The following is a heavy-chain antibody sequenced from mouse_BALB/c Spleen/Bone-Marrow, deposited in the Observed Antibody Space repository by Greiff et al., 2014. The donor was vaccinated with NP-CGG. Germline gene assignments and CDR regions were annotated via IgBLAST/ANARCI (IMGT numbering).Heavy chain of an antibody. V-gene: IGHV1-37*01. Sequence: VQLKQSGPDLVKPGASVKLSCKASGYSFTGYFLNWVRQSHGESLEWIGRINPFNGDTFYNQKFKGKATLTVDKSSTTAHMELLSLTSEDSAVYYCGRWGDGYYYAMDYWGQGTSVTVSS. CDR1: GYSFTGYF. D-gene: IGHD2-3*01. J-gene: IGHJ4*01. CDR3: GRWGDGYYYAMDY. CDR2: INPFNGDT.